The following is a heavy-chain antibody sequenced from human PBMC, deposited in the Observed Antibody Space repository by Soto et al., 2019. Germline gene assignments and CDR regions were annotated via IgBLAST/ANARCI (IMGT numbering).Heavy chain of an antibody. CDR1: GGSISSSSYY. CDR3: AGHMSKRLNVDTAMVIWFDP. CDR2: IYYSGST. Sequence: LTCTVSGGSISSSSYYWGWIRQPPGKGLEWIGSIYYSGSTYYNPSLKSRVTISVDTSKNQFPLKLSSLTAADTAVYYCAGHMSKRLNVDTAMVIWFDPWGQGTLVTVSS. V-gene: IGHV4-39*01. D-gene: IGHD5-18*01. J-gene: IGHJ5*02.